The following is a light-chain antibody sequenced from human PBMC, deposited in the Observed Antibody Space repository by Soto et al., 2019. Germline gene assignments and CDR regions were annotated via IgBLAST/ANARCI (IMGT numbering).Light chain of an antibody. J-gene: IGKJ5*01. CDR2: AAS. CDR1: QGTTTY. V-gene: IGKV1-9*01. CDR3: QQANSYPIT. Sequence: DIQLTQSPSFLSASVGDTVTITCRASQGTTTYLAWYQQRPGKAPNLLIYAASTLQSGVPSRFSGSGSGTEFTLTINSLQPEDFATYYCQQANSYPITFGQGTRLEMK.